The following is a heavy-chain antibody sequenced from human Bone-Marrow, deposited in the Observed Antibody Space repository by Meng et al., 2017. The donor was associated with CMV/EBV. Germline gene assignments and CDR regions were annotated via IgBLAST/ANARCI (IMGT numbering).Heavy chain of an antibody. J-gene: IGHJ4*02. D-gene: IGHD1-26*01. V-gene: IGHV1-18*01. CDR3: ARDSPWWEPYYFDY. CDR2: ISAYNGNT. CDR1: GYTFTSYG. Sequence: ASVKVSCKASGYTFTSYGISWVRQAPGQGLEWMGWISAYNGNTNYAQKLQGRVTMTTDTSTSTAYMELRSLRSDDTAVYYCARDSPWWEPYYFDYWGQGTLVTVYS.